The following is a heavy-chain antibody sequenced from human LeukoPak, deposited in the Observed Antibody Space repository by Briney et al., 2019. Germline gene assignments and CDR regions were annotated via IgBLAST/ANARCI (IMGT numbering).Heavy chain of an antibody. CDR1: GFTFSNYA. CDR3: ATRPPEATIRLPFDY. Sequence: GGSLRLSCAASGFTFSNYAMTWVRQAPGKGLEWVSGISGSGGSTYYADSVKGRFTSSRDNSKNTLYLQMNRLRAEDTAVYYCATRPPEATIRLPFDYWGQGTLVTVSS. D-gene: IGHD5-12*01. J-gene: IGHJ4*02. V-gene: IGHV3-23*01. CDR2: ISGSGGST.